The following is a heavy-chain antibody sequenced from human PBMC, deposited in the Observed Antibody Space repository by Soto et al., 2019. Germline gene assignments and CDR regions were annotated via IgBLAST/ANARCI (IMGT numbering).Heavy chain of an antibody. CDR1: GYTFTSYG. V-gene: IGHV1-18*01. J-gene: IGHJ6*03. CDR2: ISAYNGNT. Sequence: ASVKVSCKASGYTFTSYGISWVRQAPGQGLEWMGWISAYNGNTNYAQKLQGRVTMTTDTSTSTAYMELRSLRSDDTAVYYCARLRESGGITGTPDYYYYYMDVWGKGTTVTVSS. CDR3: ARLRESGGITGTPDYYYYYMDV. D-gene: IGHD1-20*01.